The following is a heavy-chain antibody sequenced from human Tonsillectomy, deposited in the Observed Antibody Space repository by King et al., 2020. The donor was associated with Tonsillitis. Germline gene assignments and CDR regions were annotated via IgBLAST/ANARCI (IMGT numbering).Heavy chain of an antibody. CDR3: AKDLDPIYSYGRRYFDY. CDR1: GFTFDDYA. J-gene: IGHJ4*02. D-gene: IGHD5-18*01. V-gene: IGHV3-9*01. CDR2: ISWNSGSI. Sequence: VQLVESGGGLVQPGRSLRLSCAASGFTFDDYAMHWVRQAPGKGLEWVSGISWNSGSIGYADSVKGRFTISRDNAKNSLYLQMNSLRAEDTALYYCAKDLDPIYSYGRRYFDYWGQGTLVTVSS.